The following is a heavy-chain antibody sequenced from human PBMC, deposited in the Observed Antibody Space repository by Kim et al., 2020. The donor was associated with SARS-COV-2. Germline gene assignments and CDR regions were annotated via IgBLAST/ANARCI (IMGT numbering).Heavy chain of an antibody. Sequence: GGSLRLSCTASGFTFGDYAMSWVRQAPGKGLEWVGFIRSKAYGGTTEYAASVKGRFTISRDDSKSIAYLQMNSLKTEDTAVYYCTREYMVRGANYHYYYGMDVWGQGTTVTVSS. J-gene: IGHJ6*02. CDR1: GFTFGDYA. V-gene: IGHV3-49*04. CDR3: TREYMVRGANYHYYYGMDV. D-gene: IGHD3-10*01. CDR2: IRSKAYGGTT.